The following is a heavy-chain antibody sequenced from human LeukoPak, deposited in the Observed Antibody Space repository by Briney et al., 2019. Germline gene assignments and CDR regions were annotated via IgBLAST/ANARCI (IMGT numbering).Heavy chain of an antibody. CDR2: ISAYNGNT. CDR1: GYTFTSYG. J-gene: IGHJ5*02. Sequence: ASVKVSCKASGYTFTSYGISWVRQAPGQGLEWMGWISAYNGNTNYAQKLQGRVTMTTDTSTSTAYMELRSLRSDGTAVYYCARDYYDFWSGSSAMNWFDPWGQGTLVTVSS. CDR3: ARDYYDFWSGSSAMNWFDP. D-gene: IGHD3-3*01. V-gene: IGHV1-18*01.